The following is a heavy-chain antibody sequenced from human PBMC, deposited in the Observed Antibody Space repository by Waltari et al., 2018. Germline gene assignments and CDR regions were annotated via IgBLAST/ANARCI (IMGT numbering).Heavy chain of an antibody. J-gene: IGHJ6*03. D-gene: IGHD1-26*01. V-gene: IGHV4-39*07. CDR3: ARVVGATLHYMDV. CDR2: SDYSGST. CDR1: GGSIRSSSYY. Sequence: QLQLQESGPGLVKPSETLSLTCTVSGGSIRSSSYYWGGIRGPPGKGLEWSGGSDYSGSTYYTPSLKSRVTVSVDTSKNQFSLKLSSVAAADTAVYYCARVVGATLHYMDVWGKGTTVTVSS.